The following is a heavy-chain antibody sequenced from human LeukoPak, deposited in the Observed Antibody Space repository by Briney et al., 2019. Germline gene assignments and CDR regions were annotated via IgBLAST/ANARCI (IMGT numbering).Heavy chain of an antibody. CDR2: ISSSSSYT. V-gene: IGHV3-21*01. CDR1: GFTFSSYS. D-gene: IGHD5-12*01. J-gene: IGHJ4*02. CDR3: VRGTTGGYSPSH. Sequence: GGSLRLSCAASGFTFSSYSMNWVRQAPGKGLEWVSSISSSSSYTFYADSVRGRFTISRDNAKNSLYLQMNSLRAEDTAVYYCVRGTTGGYSPSHWGQGTLVTVSS.